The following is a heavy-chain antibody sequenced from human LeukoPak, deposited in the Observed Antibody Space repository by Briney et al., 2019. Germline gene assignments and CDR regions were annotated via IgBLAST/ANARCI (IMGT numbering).Heavy chain of an antibody. CDR3: ARGAARVFDY. J-gene: IGHJ4*02. CDR2: ISSSSNTI. D-gene: IGHD6-25*01. Sequence: GGSLTLTCAASGFTFSSNSMNWVRQAPGKGLDWVSYISSSSNTIYFPDLVKGRFTISRDYAKNSLFLQMNSLRDEDTAVYYCARGAARVFDYWGQGTLVTVSS. CDR1: GFTFSSNS. V-gene: IGHV3-48*02.